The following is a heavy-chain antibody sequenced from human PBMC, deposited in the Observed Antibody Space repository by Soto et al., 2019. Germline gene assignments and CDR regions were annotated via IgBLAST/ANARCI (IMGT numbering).Heavy chain of an antibody. D-gene: IGHD1-26*01. J-gene: IGHJ4*02. CDR2: INPSGGSA. CDR3: ARDSGSYYDFDF. CDR1: GYTFTSYY. V-gene: IGHV1-46*01. Sequence: ASVKVSCKASGYTFTSYYMHWVRQAPGQGLEWMGIINPSGGSASYTQKFQGRVTMTRDTSTRTVYMELSSLRSEDTAVYFCARDSGSYYDFDFWGQGTLVTVSS.